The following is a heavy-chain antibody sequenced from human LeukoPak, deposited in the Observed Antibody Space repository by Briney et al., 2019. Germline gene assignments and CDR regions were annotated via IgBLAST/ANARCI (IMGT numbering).Heavy chain of an antibody. CDR1: GFTFSSAW. CDR3: STSQGVVVIYYYAMDV. J-gene: IGHJ6*02. Sequence: PGGSLRLSCAASGFTFSSAWMSWVRQAPGKGLEWVGRIKSKTDGGATDYAAPVKGRFTISRDDSKNTLYLQMDSLKTEDTAVYYCSTSQGVVVIYYYAMDVWGQGTTVTVSS. V-gene: IGHV3-15*01. CDR2: IKSKTDGGAT. D-gene: IGHD2-2*01.